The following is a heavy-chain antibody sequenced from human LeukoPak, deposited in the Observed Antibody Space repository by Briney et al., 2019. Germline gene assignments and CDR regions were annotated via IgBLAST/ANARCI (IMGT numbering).Heavy chain of an antibody. Sequence: PGGSLRLSCAASGFTFSSYAMSWVRQAPGKGLEWVSGLSGSGGNTIYADSVKGRFTISRDNSKNTMFLQMNSLRAEDTAVYYCARAGLYSGSGLDYWGQGTLVTVSS. J-gene: IGHJ4*02. CDR1: GFTFSSYA. CDR2: LSGSGGNT. D-gene: IGHD5-12*01. CDR3: ARAGLYSGSGLDY. V-gene: IGHV3-23*01.